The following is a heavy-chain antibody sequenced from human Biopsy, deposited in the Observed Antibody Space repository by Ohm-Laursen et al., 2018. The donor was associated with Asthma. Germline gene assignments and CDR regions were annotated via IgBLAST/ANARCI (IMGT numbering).Heavy chain of an antibody. V-gene: IGHV4-34*01. D-gene: IGHD5-18*01. CDR3: ARDRVHGRYSYGYNDAFDI. CDR2: INHSGST. CDR1: GGSFSGYY. Sequence: SETLSLTCAVYGGSFSGYYWSWIRQPPGKGLERIGEINHSGSTNYNPSLKSRVAISVDTSKNQFSLKLSSVTAADTAVYYCARDRVHGRYSYGYNDAFDIWGQGTKVAVSS. J-gene: IGHJ3*02.